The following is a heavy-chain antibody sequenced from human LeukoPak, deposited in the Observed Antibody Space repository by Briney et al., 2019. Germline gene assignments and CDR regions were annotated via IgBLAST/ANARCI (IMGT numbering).Heavy chain of an antibody. J-gene: IGHJ4*02. D-gene: IGHD2-2*01. CDR3: ARGRIVVVPAAYGNHGGSFDY. CDR1: GFTFSSYS. V-gene: IGHV3-48*02. Sequence: GGSLRLSCAASGFTFSSYSMTWVRQAPGKGLEWVSYISSSSSTIYYADSVKGRFTISRDNAKNSLYLQMNSLRDEDTAVYYCARGRIVVVPAAYGNHGGSFDYWGQGTLVTVTS. CDR2: ISSSSSTI.